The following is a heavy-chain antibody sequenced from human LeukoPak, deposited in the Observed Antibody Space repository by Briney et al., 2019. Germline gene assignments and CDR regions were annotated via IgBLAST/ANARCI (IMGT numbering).Heavy chain of an antibody. CDR3: ARVPISTSARGYFDY. J-gene: IGHJ4*02. V-gene: IGHV4-59*01. Sequence: SETLSLTCTVSGGSISFYDWSWIRQPPGKGLEWIGYIYYSGSTTYNPSLNSRVTISVDTSKNKFSLKLSSVTAADTAVYYCARVPISTSARGYFDYWGQGTLVTVSS. CDR2: IYYSGST. D-gene: IGHD3-10*01. CDR1: GGSISFYD.